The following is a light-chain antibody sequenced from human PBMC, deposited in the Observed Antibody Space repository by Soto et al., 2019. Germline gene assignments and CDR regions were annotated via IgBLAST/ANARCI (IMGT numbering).Light chain of an antibody. J-gene: IGKJ4*01. V-gene: IGKV1-9*01. CDR1: QGISSY. CDR3: QQLNSYPPKVT. CDR2: AAS. Sequence: DIPLTQSPSFLSASVGDRVTITCRASQGISSYLAWYQQKPGKAPKLLIYAASTLQSGVPSRFSGSGSGTEFTLTISSLQPEDFATYYCQQLNSYPPKVTFGGGTKVEIK.